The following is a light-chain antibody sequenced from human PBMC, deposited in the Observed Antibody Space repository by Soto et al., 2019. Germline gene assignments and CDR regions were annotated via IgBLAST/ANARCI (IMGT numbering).Light chain of an antibody. J-gene: IGLJ3*02. CDR1: NIGRKT. CDR2: DDS. CDR3: QVYDSRGDHVWWV. V-gene: IGLV3-21*02. Sequence: SYELTQAPSVSVAQGQTARITCGGDNIGRKTVHWYQQIPGQAPLLVVYDDSDRPSGIPERFSGSNAGDTATLTISTVEAGDEADYYCQVYDSRGDHVWWVFGGGTKLTVL.